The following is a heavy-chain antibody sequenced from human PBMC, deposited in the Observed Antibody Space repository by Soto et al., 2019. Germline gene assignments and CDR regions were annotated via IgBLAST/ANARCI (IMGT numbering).Heavy chain of an antibody. Sequence: SLRLSCATFGFTFRNYEMNWVRQAPGKGLEWVGRTRNKANSYTTEYAASVKGRFTISRDDSKNSLYLQMNSLKTEDTAVYYCILMMGLFAIWGQGTMVTVSS. CDR1: GFTFRNYE. D-gene: IGHD3-9*01. J-gene: IGHJ3*02. V-gene: IGHV3-72*01. CDR3: ILMMGLFAI. CDR2: TRNKANSYTT.